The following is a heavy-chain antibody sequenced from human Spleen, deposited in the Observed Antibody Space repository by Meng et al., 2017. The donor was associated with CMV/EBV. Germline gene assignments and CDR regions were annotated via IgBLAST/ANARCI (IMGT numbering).Heavy chain of an antibody. J-gene: IGHJ6*02. V-gene: IGHV3-30*04. D-gene: IGHD1-1*01. Sequence: GESLKISCVASQITLRSYNLHWVRQAPGKGLEWVAVVSYDGNNKYHADSVRGRFTISRHNAKRSLYLQMNSLRVEDTAVYYCAGTDYYFYGMDVWGQGTTVTVSS. CDR2: VSYDGNNK. CDR3: AGTDYYFYGMDV. CDR1: QITLRSYN.